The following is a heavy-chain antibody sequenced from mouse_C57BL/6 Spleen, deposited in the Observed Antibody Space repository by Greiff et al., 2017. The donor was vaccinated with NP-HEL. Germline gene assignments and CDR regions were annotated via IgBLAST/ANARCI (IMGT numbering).Heavy chain of an antibody. CDR2: IYPGNSDT. J-gene: IGHJ3*01. CDR1: GYTFTSYW. D-gene: IGHD2-3*01. V-gene: IGHV1-5*01. Sequence: VQLQQSGTVLARPGASVKMSCKTSGYTFTSYWMHWVKQRPGQGLEWIGAIYPGNSDTSSTQKFKGKAKLTAITSASTSYMELSSLTNEDSAVYYCTRKDDGYYLAWFAYWGQGTLVTVSA. CDR3: TRKDDGYYLAWFAY.